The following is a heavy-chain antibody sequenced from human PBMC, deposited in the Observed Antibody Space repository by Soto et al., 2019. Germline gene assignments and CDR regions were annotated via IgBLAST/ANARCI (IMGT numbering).Heavy chain of an antibody. J-gene: IGHJ1*01. V-gene: IGHV3-48*02. CDR1: GFSFSKYG. CDR3: ARDSDVSRLEH. CDR2: INSSSSII. Sequence: EVQLVEPGGGLVQPGGSLRLSCAASGFSFSKYGMNWVRQAPGKGLEWVSYINSSSSIIHYADSVKGRYTISRDNAKRSLYLQMNSLRDDDTAVYYCARDSDVSRLEHWGQGTLVTVSS.